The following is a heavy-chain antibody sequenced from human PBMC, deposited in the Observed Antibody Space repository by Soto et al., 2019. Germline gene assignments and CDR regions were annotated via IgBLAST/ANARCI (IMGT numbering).Heavy chain of an antibody. V-gene: IGHV3-23*01. CDR2: ISGSGGST. Sequence: GGSQMLSYASSGFTFSNYSMSLVRPAPGKGLEWVSAISGSGGSTYYADSVKGRFTISRDNSKNTLYLQMNSLRAEDTAVYYCEKDRIAAAGRWFRDYWGQGTLVTVSS. J-gene: IGHJ4*02. D-gene: IGHD6-13*01. CDR1: GFTFSNYS. CDR3: EKDRIAAAGRWFRDY.